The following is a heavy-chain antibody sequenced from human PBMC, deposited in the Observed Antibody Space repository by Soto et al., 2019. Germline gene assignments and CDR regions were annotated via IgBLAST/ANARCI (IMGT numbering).Heavy chain of an antibody. D-gene: IGHD6-13*01. J-gene: IGHJ5*02. V-gene: IGHV4-59*01. CDR1: GGSISSYY. CDR2: IYYSGST. CDR3: ARALGSSWGPGCFDP. Sequence: SETLSLTCTVSGGSISSYYWSWIRQPPGKGLEWIGYIYYSGSTNYNPSLKSRVTISVDTSKNQFSLKLSSVTAADTAVYYCARALGSSWGPGCFDPWGQGTLVTVSS.